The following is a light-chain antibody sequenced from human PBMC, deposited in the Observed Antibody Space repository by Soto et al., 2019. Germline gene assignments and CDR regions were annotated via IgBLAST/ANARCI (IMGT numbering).Light chain of an antibody. J-gene: IGLJ2*01. V-gene: IGLV2-14*01. CDR3: SSYTGSSTHVV. CDR1: SSDVGGYNY. CDR2: DVN. Sequence: QSALPQPASVSGSPGQSITISCTGTSSDVGGYNYVSWYQQHPGKAPKLMIYDVNNRPSGVSKRFSGSKSGNTASLTISGLQAEDEADYYCSSYTGSSTHVVVGGGTKLTVL.